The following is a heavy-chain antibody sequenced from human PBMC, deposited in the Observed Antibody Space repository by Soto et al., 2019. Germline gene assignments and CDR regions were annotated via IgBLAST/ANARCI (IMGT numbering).Heavy chain of an antibody. D-gene: IGHD2-21*02. CDR3: ARPRLAYCGGDCYSGYDY. CDR2: ISAYNGNT. J-gene: IGHJ4*02. CDR1: GYTFTSYG. Sequence: WASVKVSCKASGYTFTSYGISWVRQAPGQGLEWMGWISAYNGNTNYAQKLQGRVTMTTDTSTSTAYMELRSLRSDDTAVYYCARPRLAYCGGDCYSGYDYWGQGTLVTVSS. V-gene: IGHV1-18*01.